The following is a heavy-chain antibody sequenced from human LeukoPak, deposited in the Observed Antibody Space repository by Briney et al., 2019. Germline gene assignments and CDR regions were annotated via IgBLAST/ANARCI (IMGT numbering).Heavy chain of an antibody. CDR1: GYTFTSYG. J-gene: IGHJ6*02. D-gene: IGHD2-15*01. CDR3: ARLGYCSGGSCAYYYYGMDV. V-gene: IGHV1-18*01. Sequence: ASVKVSCKASGYTFTSYGISGVRQAPGQGLEWMGWISAYNGNTNYTQKLKGRGTMTTDTSTSTAYMEMRSLRSDDTAVYYCARLGYCSGGSCAYYYYGMDVWGQGTTVTVSS. CDR2: ISAYNGNT.